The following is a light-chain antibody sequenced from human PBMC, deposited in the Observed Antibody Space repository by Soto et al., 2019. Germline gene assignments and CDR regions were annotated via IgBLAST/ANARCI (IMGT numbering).Light chain of an antibody. CDR3: QQYNNWPQT. J-gene: IGKJ1*01. Sequence: EIVMTQSPATLSVSPGERATLSCRASQSVSSNLAWYQQKPGQAPRLLIYDASNRATGIPARFSGSGSGTDFTLTISSLEPEDFAVYYCQQYNNWPQTFGQGTKVDI. CDR1: QSVSSN. CDR2: DAS. V-gene: IGKV3D-15*01.